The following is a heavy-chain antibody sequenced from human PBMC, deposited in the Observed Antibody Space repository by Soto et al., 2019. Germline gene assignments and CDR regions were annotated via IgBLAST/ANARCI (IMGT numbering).Heavy chain of an antibody. D-gene: IGHD2-2*01. Sequence: PGGSLRLSCAASGFTFSSYWMHWVRQAPGKGLVWVSRINSDGSSTSYADSVKGRFTISRDNAKNTLYLQMNSLRAEDTAVYYSARGDCSSTSCYAPYYYYGMDVWGQGTTVTVSS. V-gene: IGHV3-74*01. CDR2: INSDGSST. CDR3: ARGDCSSTSCYAPYYYYGMDV. J-gene: IGHJ6*02. CDR1: GFTFSSYW.